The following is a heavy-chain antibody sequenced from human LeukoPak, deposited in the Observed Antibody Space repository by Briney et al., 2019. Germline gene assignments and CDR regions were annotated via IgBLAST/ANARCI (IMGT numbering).Heavy chain of an antibody. D-gene: IGHD3-22*01. Sequence: SETLSLTCTVSGGSISSYYWSWIRQPPGKGLEWIGYIYYSGSTNYSPSLRSRVTISVDTSKNEFSLKLRSVTAADTAEYYCARVTRYMIEDYFDYWGQGTLVTVSS. J-gene: IGHJ4*02. V-gene: IGHV4-59*01. CDR3: ARVTRYMIEDYFDY. CDR1: GGSISSYY. CDR2: IYYSGST.